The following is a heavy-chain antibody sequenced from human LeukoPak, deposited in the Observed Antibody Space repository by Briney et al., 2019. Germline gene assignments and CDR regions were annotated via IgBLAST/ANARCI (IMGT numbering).Heavy chain of an antibody. V-gene: IGHV3-15*01. CDR3: TTDIGYYDSSGYLSPFDY. CDR1: GFTFSNAW. Sequence: PGGSLRLSCAASGFTFSNAWMSWVRQAPGKGLEWVGRIKSKTDGGATDYAAPVKGRFTISRDDSKNTLYLQMNSLKTEDTAVYYCTTDIGYYDSSGYLSPFDYRGQGTLVTVSS. CDR2: IKSKTDGGAT. J-gene: IGHJ4*02. D-gene: IGHD3-22*01.